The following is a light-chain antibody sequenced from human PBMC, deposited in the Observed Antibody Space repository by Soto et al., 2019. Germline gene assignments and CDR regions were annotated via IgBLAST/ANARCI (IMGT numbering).Light chain of an antibody. CDR1: ENIARY. CDR2: AAS. V-gene: IGKV1-39*01. J-gene: IGKJ1*01. CDR3: QQSDSNPRS. Sequence: DIQMTQSPSSLSASIGDRVTITCRASENIARYLNWYQQRPGKAPNLLICAASSLQSGVPSRFSGSGCGTDFTLTINSLQPEDFATYYCQQSDSNPRSFGQGTKVEIK.